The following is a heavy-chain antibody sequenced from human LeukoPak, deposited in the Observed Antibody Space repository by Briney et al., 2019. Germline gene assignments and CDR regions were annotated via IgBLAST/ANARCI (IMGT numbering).Heavy chain of an antibody. CDR3: ARDHTAARASYYMDV. D-gene: IGHD6-6*01. J-gene: IGHJ6*03. CDR1: GYTFTGYY. CDR2: INPNSGGT. Sequence: SVKVSCKASGYTFTGYYMHWVRQAPGQGLEWMGWINPNSGGTNYAQKFQGRVTMTRDTSISTAYMELSRLRSDDTAVYYCARDHTAARASYYMDVWGKGTTVTVSS. V-gene: IGHV1-2*02.